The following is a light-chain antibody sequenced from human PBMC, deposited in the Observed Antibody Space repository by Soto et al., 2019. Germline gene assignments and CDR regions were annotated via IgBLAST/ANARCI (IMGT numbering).Light chain of an antibody. CDR1: SSNIGNNA. V-gene: IGLV1-36*01. CDR2: YDD. Sequence: QSVLTQPPSVSEAPRQRVTISCSGSSSNIGNNAVNWYQQLPGKAPKLLIYYDDLLPSGVSDRFSGSKSGTSASLAISGLQSEDEADYYCAARDDSLNGVVFGGGTQLTVL. J-gene: IGLJ2*01. CDR3: AARDDSLNGVV.